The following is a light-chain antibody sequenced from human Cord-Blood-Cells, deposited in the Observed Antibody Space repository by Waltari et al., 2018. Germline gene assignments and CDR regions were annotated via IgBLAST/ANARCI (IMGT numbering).Light chain of an antibody. Sequence: SSELTQDPAVSVALGQTVRITCQGDSLRSYYASWYQQKPGQAPVLVIYGKNNRPSGFPDLFSGSSSGNTASLTITGAQADDEADYYCNSRDSSGNHVVFGGGTKLTVL. CDR3: NSRDSSGNHVV. CDR1: SLRSYY. V-gene: IGLV3-19*01. J-gene: IGLJ2*01. CDR2: GKN.